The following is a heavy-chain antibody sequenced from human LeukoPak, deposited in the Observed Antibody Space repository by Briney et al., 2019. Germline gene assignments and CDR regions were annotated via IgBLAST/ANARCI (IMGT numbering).Heavy chain of an antibody. CDR1: GGSISSSNW. D-gene: IGHD1-14*01. CDR2: IYHSGST. J-gene: IGHJ3*02. Sequence: SETLSLTCAVSGGSISSSNWWSWVRQPPGKGLEWIGEIYHSGSTNYNPSLKSRVTISVDKSKNQFSLKLNSMTAADSAVYYCARGRNLRVYFDIWGQGTIVTVSS. CDR3: ARGRNLRVYFDI. V-gene: IGHV4-4*02.